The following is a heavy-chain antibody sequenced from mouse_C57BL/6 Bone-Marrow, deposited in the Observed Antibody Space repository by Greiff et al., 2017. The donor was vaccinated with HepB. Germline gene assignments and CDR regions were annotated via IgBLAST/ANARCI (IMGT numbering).Heavy chain of an antibody. V-gene: IGHV1-80*01. Sequence: VQLQESGAELVKPGASVKISCKASGYAFSSYWMNWVKQRPGKGLEWIGQIYPGDGDTNYNGKFKGKATLTADKSSSTAYMQLSSLTSEDSAVYFCAREAYDYDGNFDYWGQGTTLTVSS. J-gene: IGHJ2*01. D-gene: IGHD2-4*01. CDR1: GYAFSSYW. CDR3: AREAYDYDGNFDY. CDR2: IYPGDGDT.